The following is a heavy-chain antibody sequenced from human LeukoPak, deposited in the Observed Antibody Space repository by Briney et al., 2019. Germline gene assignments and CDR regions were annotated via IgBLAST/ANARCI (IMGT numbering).Heavy chain of an antibody. Sequence: GGSLRLSCAASGFTVSSNYMSWVRQAPGKGLEWVSVIYSGGSTYYADSVKGRFTISRDNYKNTLYLQMNSLRAEDTAVYYCASYGSGSYVRDYWGQGTLVTVSS. CDR1: GFTVSSNY. CDR3: ASYGSGSYVRDY. CDR2: IYSGGST. V-gene: IGHV3-53*01. J-gene: IGHJ4*02. D-gene: IGHD3-10*01.